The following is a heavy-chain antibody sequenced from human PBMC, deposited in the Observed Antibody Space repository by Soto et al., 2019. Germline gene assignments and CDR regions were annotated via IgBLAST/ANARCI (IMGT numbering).Heavy chain of an antibody. Sequence: QVQVVESGGGVVQPGRSLRLSCAASGFTFRNYAIHWVRQAPGKGLEWVAVISYDGRNEYYADSVRGRFTISRDNSKNTLFLQMNSLRAEDTAVYYCAKGEGYSSTWTAPWGQGTLVTVSS. J-gene: IGHJ5*02. V-gene: IGHV3-30*04. D-gene: IGHD6-13*01. CDR1: GFTFRNYA. CDR2: ISYDGRNE. CDR3: AKGEGYSSTWTAP.